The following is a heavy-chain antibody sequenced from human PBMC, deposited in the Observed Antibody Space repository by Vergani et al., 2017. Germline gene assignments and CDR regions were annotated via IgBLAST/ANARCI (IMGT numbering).Heavy chain of an antibody. CDR3: AREYYDILTSSKGAVGYFDY. D-gene: IGHD3-9*01. V-gene: IGHV3-11*01. CDR1: GFTFSDYY. CDR2: ISSSGSTI. J-gene: IGHJ4*02. Sequence: QVQLVESGGGLVKPGGSLRLSCAASGFTFSDYYMSWIRQAPGKGLEWVSYISSSGSTIYYADSVKGRFTISRDNAKNSLYLQMNSLRAEDTAVYYCAREYYDILTSSKGAVGYFDYWGQGTLVTVSS.